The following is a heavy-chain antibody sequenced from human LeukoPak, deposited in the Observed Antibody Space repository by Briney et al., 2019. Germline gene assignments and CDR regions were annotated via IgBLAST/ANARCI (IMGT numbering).Heavy chain of an antibody. J-gene: IGHJ4*02. CDR1: GFTFSSYS. CDR3: ARVGRTVPAAKRGGTDFDY. CDR2: ISSSSIYI. D-gene: IGHD2-2*01. V-gene: IGHV3-21*01. Sequence: GGSLRLSCAASGFTFSSYSMNWVRQAPGMGLEWVSSISSSSIYIYYADSVKGRFTISRDNAKNSLYLQMNSLRAEDTAVYYCARVGRTVPAAKRGGTDFDYWGQGTLVTVSS.